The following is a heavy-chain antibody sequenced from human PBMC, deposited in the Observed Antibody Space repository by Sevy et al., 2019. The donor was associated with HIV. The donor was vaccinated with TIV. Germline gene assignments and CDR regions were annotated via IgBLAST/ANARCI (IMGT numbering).Heavy chain of an antibody. CDR2: ISGSGGST. Sequence: GGSLRLSCAASGFTFSSYAMSWVRQAPGKGLEWVSTISGSGGSTYYADSVKGRFTISRDSSKNTLFLQMNSLRVEDTAVYYCAKTGGRWLQAGYFDYWGQGTLVTVSS. CDR1: GFTFSSYA. V-gene: IGHV3-23*01. CDR3: AKTGGRWLQAGYFDY. D-gene: IGHD3-16*01. J-gene: IGHJ4*02.